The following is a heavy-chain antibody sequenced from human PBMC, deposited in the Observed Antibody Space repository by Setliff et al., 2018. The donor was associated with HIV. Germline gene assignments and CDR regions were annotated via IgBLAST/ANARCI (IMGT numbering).Heavy chain of an antibody. D-gene: IGHD3-22*01. CDR3: ATVRRYYYDSSGQEYFQH. V-gene: IGHV1-24*01. CDR2: FDPEDVET. CDR1: GYTLAELS. Sequence: ASVKVSCKVSGYTLAELSIHWVRQAPGKGLEWMGGFDPEDVETVYAQKFQGRVTMTEDTSTDTAYMELSSLRSEDTAVYYCATVRRYYYDSSGQEYFQHSGQGTLVTVSS. J-gene: IGHJ1*01.